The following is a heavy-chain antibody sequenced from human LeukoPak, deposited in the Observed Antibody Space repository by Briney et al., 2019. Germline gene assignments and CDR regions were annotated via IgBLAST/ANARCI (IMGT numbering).Heavy chain of an antibody. D-gene: IGHD5-18*01. J-gene: IGHJ3*02. CDR2: IYYSGST. CDR3: ARPQSDTADAFDI. CDR1: GGSISSSSYY. V-gene: IGHV4-39*01. Sequence: SETLSLTCTVSGGSISSSSYYWGWIRQPPGKGLEWIGSIYYSGSTYYNPSLKSRVTISVDTSKNQFSLKPSSVTAADTAVYYCARPQSDTADAFDIWGQGTMVTVSS.